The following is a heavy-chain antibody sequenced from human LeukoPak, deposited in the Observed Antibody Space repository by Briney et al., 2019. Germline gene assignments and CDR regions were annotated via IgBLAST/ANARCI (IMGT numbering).Heavy chain of an antibody. J-gene: IGHJ6*03. Sequence: SETLSLTCTVSGGSISSYYWSWIRQPPGKGLEWIGYIYYSGSTNYNPSLKSRVTISVDTSKNQFSLKLRSVTAADKAVYYCARHTGTTRYYYYMDVWGKGTTVTVSS. CDR2: IYYSGST. V-gene: IGHV4-59*08. D-gene: IGHD4-11*01. CDR1: GGSISSYY. CDR3: ARHTGTTRYYYYMDV.